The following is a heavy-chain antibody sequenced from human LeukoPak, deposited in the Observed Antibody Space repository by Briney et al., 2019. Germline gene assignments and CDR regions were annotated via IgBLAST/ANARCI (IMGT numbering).Heavy chain of an antibody. CDR3: ARDSVWFGELLPRTFDY. D-gene: IGHD3-10*01. CDR1: GYTFTSYG. V-gene: IGHV1-18*01. Sequence: GASVTVSCKASGYTFTSYGISWVRQAPGQGLEWMGWISAYNGNTNYAQKLQGRVTMTTDTSTSTAYMELKSLRYDDTAVYYYARDSVWFGELLPRTFDYWGQGTLVTVSS. J-gene: IGHJ4*02. CDR2: ISAYNGNT.